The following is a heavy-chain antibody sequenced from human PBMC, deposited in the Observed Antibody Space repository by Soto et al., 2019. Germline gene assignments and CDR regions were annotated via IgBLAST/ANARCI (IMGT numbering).Heavy chain of an antibody. V-gene: IGHV1-3*01. J-gene: IGHJ4*02. CDR3: ARSSGYYYGDY. Sequence: QVQLVQSGAEVKKPGASVKVSRKASGYTFTSYSMHWVRQAPGQRLEWMGWINAGNGNTKYSQKFQGRVTITRDTSASTAYMGLSSLRSEDTAVYYCARSSGYYYGDYWGQGTLVTVYS. CDR2: INAGNGNT. CDR1: GYTFTSYS. D-gene: IGHD3-22*01.